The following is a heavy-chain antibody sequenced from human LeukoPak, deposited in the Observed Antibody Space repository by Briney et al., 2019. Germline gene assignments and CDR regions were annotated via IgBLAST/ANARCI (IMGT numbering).Heavy chain of an antibody. D-gene: IGHD1-26*01. J-gene: IGHJ5*02. Sequence: ASVKVSCKASGYTFTSYGISWVRQATGQGLEWMGWISAYNGNTNYAQKLQGRVTMTTDTSTSTAYMELRSLRSDDTAVYYCARTPHLAPGGWFDPWGQGTLVTVSS. CDR1: GYTFTSYG. CDR3: ARTPHLAPGGWFDP. CDR2: ISAYNGNT. V-gene: IGHV1-18*01.